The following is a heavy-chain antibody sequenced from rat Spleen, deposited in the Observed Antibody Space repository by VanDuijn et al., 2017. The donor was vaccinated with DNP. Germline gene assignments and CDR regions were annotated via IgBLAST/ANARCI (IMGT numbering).Heavy chain of an antibody. D-gene: IGHD1-12*03. Sequence: QVQLKESGPVLVQASETLSLTCTVSGFSLTNYGVIWVRQSPGKGLEWMGIIWGDGNTDYNSALKSRLSINRDTSKSQVFLKMNSLQTDDTAIYYCARDQDYYDGYYHEVMDAWGQGASVTVSS. CDR3: ARDQDYYDGYYHEVMDA. CDR2: IWGDGNT. J-gene: IGHJ4*01. CDR1: GFSLTNYG. V-gene: IGHV2S75*01.